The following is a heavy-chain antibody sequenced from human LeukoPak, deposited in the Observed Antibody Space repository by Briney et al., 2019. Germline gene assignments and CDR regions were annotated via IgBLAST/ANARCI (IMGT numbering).Heavy chain of an antibody. J-gene: IGHJ4*02. CDR1: GYTFTSYA. CDR2: INTNTGNP. D-gene: IGHD3-9*01. Sequence: ASVKVSCKASGYTFTSYAMNWVRQAPRQGLEWMGWINTNTGNPTYAQGFTGRFVFSLDTSVSTAYLQISSLKAEDTAVYYCARGLRYFDWLSYYSSGVFDYWGQGTLVTVSS. CDR3: ARGLRYFDWLSYYSSGVFDY. V-gene: IGHV7-4-1*02.